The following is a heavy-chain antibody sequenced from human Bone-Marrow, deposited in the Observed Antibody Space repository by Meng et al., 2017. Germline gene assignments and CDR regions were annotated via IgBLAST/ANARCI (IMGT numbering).Heavy chain of an antibody. CDR3: ARGGGGFDY. D-gene: IGHD4-23*01. V-gene: IGHV3-23*01. CDR1: GFTFDSYA. Sequence: GESLKISCAASGFTFDSYAMSWVRQSPGKGLEWVSSIGGSGGGTYYADSVKGHFTISRDNSKNTLYLQMNSLRAEDTAVYYCARGGGGFDYWGQGTLVTVSS. CDR2: IGGSGGGT. J-gene: IGHJ4*02.